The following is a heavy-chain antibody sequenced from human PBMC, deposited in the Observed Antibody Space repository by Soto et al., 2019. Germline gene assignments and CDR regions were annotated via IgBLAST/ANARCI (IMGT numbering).Heavy chain of an antibody. D-gene: IGHD3-3*01. CDR3: AREPLWSGSLPLDAFDI. Sequence: EVQLVESGGGLIQPGGSLRLSCAASGFTVSDTYTSWVRQAPGKGLEWVSVVYIDGNTNYADSVKRRFTISRDSSKNTVYLHMNSLRADDTAVYYCAREPLWSGSLPLDAFDIWGPGTMVIVSS. J-gene: IGHJ3*02. CDR2: VYIDGNT. CDR1: GFTVSDTY. V-gene: IGHV3-53*01.